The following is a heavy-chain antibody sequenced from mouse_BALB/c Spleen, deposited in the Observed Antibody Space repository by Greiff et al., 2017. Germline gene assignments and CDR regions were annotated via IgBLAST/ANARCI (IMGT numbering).Heavy chain of an antibody. CDR2: INPYNGDT. D-gene: IGHD2-3*01. J-gene: IGHJ3*01. CDR3: AEGIYDGYYEGFAY. Sequence: VQLKESGPELVKPGASVKISCKASGYSFTGYFMNWVMQSHGKSLEWIGRINPYNGDTFYNQKFKGKATLTVDKSSSTAHMELRSLASEDSAVYYCAEGIYDGYYEGFAYWGQGTLVTVSA. CDR1: GYSFTGYF. V-gene: IGHV1-20*02.